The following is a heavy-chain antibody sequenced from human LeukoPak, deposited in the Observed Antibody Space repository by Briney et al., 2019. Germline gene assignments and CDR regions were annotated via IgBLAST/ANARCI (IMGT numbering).Heavy chain of an antibody. CDR1: GFNFNNFA. CDR3: AKGAEIDH. Sequence: GGSLRLSCAASGFNFNNFAMSCVSQAPAKGPEWLSAMTGPADTTYYAESVKGRFIISRDYSKSMVYLQMNSLRVEDAAIYYCAKGAEIDHWGQGTLVTVSS. CDR2: MTGPADTT. V-gene: IGHV3-23*01. J-gene: IGHJ4*02.